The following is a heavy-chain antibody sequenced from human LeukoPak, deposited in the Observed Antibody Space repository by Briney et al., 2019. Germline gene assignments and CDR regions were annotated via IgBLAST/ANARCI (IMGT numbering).Heavy chain of an antibody. CDR1: GYPFTGYY. D-gene: IGHD6-13*01. CDR3: VRTGIARSSNNWFDP. CDR2: INGNSGAT. J-gene: IGHJ5*02. Sequence: GASVKVSCKASGYPFTGYYMHWVRQAPGQGLEWMGWINGNSGATNYAQKFQGRVTMTRDTSISTAYMELSRLRSDDTAVYYCVRTGIARSSNNWFDPWGQGTLVTVSS. V-gene: IGHV1-2*02.